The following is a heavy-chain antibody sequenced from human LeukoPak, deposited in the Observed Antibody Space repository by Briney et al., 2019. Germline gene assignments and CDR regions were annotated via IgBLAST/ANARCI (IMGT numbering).Heavy chain of an antibody. V-gene: IGHV3-21*01. Sequence: PGGSLRLSCAASGFTFNTYTMNWVRQAPGKGLEWVSSISSSSSYIYYADSVKGRFTISRDNAKNSLYLQMNSLRAEDTAVYYCARDKGSYYPVLFDYWGQGTLVTVSS. CDR1: GFTFNTYT. CDR2: ISSSSSYI. D-gene: IGHD3-10*01. J-gene: IGHJ4*02. CDR3: ARDKGSYYPVLFDY.